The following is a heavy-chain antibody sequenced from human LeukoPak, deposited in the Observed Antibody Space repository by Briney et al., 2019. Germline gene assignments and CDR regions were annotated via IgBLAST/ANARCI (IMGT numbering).Heavy chain of an antibody. CDR2: INSDGSGT. V-gene: IGHV3-74*01. Sequence: GGSLRLSCAASGFTFRNYWMNWVRQAPGKGPVWVSHINSDGSGTTYADSVKGRFTISRDNAKNTLYLQMNILRAEDTAVYYCARGDIVGNAYFYYMDVWGKGTTVTVSS. CDR3: ARGDIVGNAYFYYMDV. J-gene: IGHJ6*03. D-gene: IGHD2-15*01. CDR1: GFTFRNYW.